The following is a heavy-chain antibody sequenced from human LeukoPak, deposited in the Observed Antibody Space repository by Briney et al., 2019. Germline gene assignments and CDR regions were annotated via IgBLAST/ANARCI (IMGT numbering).Heavy chain of an antibody. CDR3: ASQNYYDSSGYYYRSGEGNYFDY. Sequence: SETLSLTCTVSGGSISSGGYYWSWIRQHPGRGLEWIGEINHSGSTNYNPSLKSRVTISVDTSKNQFSLKLSSVTAADTAVYYCASQNYYDSSGYYYRSGEGNYFDYWGQGTLVTVSS. J-gene: IGHJ4*02. D-gene: IGHD3-22*01. CDR1: GGSISSGGYY. CDR2: INHSGST. V-gene: IGHV4-31*03.